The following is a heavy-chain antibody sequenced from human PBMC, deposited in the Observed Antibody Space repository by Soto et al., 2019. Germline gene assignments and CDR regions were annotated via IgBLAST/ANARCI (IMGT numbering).Heavy chain of an antibody. CDR1: GFTFSSYA. D-gene: IGHD3-10*01. J-gene: IGHJ6*02. CDR3: ARGVSSYGSGADKGLDV. CDR2: ISYDGSNK. V-gene: IGHV3-30-3*01. Sequence: QVQLVESGGGVVQPGRSLRLSCAASGFTFSSYAMHWVRQAPGKGLEWVAVISYDGSNKYYADSVKGRLTISRDNSKNTLYLQINSLKAEDTAGYYCARGVSSYGSGADKGLDVWGQGTTVTVSS.